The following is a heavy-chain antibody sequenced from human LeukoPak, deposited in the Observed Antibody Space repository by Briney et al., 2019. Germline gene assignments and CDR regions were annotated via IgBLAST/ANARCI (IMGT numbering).Heavy chain of an antibody. CDR1: GYAFTSYD. CDR3: ARGLQGTAMVKAYAFDI. V-gene: IGHV1-8*03. Sequence: GASVKVSCKASGYAFTSYDINWVRQATGQGLEWMGGMNPNSGNTGYAQKFQGRVTITRNTSISTAYMELSSLRSEDTAVYYCARGLQGTAMVKAYAFDIWGQGTMVTVSS. CDR2: MNPNSGNT. D-gene: IGHD5-18*01. J-gene: IGHJ3*02.